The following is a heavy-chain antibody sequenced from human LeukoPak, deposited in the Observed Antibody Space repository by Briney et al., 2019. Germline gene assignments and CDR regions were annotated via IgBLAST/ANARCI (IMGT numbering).Heavy chain of an antibody. CDR3: AKSHRDRIAAAGSDY. CDR2: IRQDGVDK. V-gene: IGHV3-7*03. D-gene: IGHD6-13*01. CDR1: GFAFSNYW. Sequence: GGSLRLSCAASGFAFSNYWMTWIRQAPGKGLEWVANIRQDGVDKYYVDSVRGRFSISRDNPTSSLYLQMHSLRAEDTAVYYCAKSHRDRIAAAGSDYWGQGTLVTVSS. J-gene: IGHJ4*02.